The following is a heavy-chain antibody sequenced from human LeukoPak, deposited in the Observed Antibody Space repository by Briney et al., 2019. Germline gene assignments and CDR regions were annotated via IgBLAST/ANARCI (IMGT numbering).Heavy chain of an antibody. V-gene: IGHV1-18*01. CDR3: ARYRQHGFDN. J-gene: IGHJ3*02. CDR1: GYTFISNG. Sequence: ASVKVSCKASGYTFISNGISWVRQAPGQGLEWLGWISVYSGNTNYAQRFQGRLTMTTDTSTTTAYMELRSLRSDDTAVYYCARYRQHGFDNWGQGTMVTVSS. D-gene: IGHD1-26*01. CDR2: ISVYSGNT.